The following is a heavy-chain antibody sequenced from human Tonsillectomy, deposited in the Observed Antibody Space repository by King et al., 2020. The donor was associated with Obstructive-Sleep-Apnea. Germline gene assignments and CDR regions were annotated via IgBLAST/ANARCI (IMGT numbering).Heavy chain of an antibody. CDR1: GFTFSTYT. J-gene: IGHJ4*02. CDR3: ASEYDMGASLDY. D-gene: IGHD3-22*01. V-gene: IGHV3-30*04. Sequence: VQLVESGGGMVQPGRSLRLSCAASGFTFSTYTIHWVRQAPGKGLEWVALISSDGRIKYCADSVKGRFTISRDNSKNTLYLQMNSLRAEDTALYYCASEYDMGASLDYWGQGTLVTVSS. CDR2: ISSDGRIK.